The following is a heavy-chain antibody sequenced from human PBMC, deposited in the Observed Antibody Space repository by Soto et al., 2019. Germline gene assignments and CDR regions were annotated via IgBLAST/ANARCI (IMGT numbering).Heavy chain of an antibody. D-gene: IGHD1-26*01. Sequence: VQLVESGGGLVKPGESLRLSCTFTFSSYSLNWVRQAPGKGLEWVSSITSGSAYIKYADSVKGRFTISRDNANNLLYLQLISLRVDDPALYYCPRDEGGSYDNRFTACVQAPLVTVSA. CDR3: PRDEGGSYDNRFTA. J-gene: IGHJ5*02. CDR2: ITSGSAYI. CDR1: TFSSYS. V-gene: IGHV3-21*01.